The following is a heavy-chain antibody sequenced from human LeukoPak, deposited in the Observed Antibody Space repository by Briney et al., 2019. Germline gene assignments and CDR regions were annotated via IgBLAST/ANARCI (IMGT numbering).Heavy chain of an antibody. J-gene: IGHJ4*02. Sequence: ASVKVSCKTCGYTFTGYYIHWVRQAAGQGLEWMGWMNPNSGVTNYAQKFPDRVTMTRDTSISTAYIELSRLRSDDTAIYYCARAFGGSGNYYSVIWDFWGQGTLVTVSS. D-gene: IGHD3-10*01. V-gene: IGHV1-2*02. CDR1: GYTFTGYY. CDR3: ARAFGGSGNYYSVIWDF. CDR2: MNPNSGVT.